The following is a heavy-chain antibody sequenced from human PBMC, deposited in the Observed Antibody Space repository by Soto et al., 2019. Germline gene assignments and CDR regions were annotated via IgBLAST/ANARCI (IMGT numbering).Heavy chain of an antibody. CDR3: AVERISISRWFDP. D-gene: IGHD3-9*01. CDR1: GASINSGGNY. J-gene: IGHJ5*02. Sequence: QVQLQESGPGLVKPSQTLSLTCSVSGASINSGGNYWSWIRQHPGKGPEWIGYILYTGSTYYNPSLKSRVTISIDTSKNRFPLNLSSVTAADTAVYYCAVERISISRWFDPWGHGTLVTVSS. V-gene: IGHV4-31*03. CDR2: ILYTGST.